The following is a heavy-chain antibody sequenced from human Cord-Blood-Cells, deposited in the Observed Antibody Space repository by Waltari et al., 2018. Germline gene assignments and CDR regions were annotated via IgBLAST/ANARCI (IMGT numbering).Heavy chain of an antibody. CDR3: ARGSVVVIATNWFDP. V-gene: IGHV4-34*01. D-gene: IGHD2-21*01. CDR1: GGSFSGYY. CDR2: INHSGST. Sequence: QVQLQQWGAGLLKPSETLSLTCAVYGGSFSGYYWSWTRQPPGKGLEWIGEINHSGSTNYNPSLKSRVTISVDTSKNQFSLKLSSVTAADTAVYYCARGSVVVIATNWFDPWGQGTLVTVSS. J-gene: IGHJ5*02.